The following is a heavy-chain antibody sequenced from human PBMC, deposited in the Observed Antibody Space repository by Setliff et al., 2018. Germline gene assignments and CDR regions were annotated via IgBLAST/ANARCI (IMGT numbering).Heavy chain of an antibody. D-gene: IGHD3-10*01. CDR1: GVSISSYY. CDR2: IQKSGST. V-gene: IGHV4-59*01. J-gene: IGHJ6*02. CDR3: ARLSWDGLRYYGLDV. Sequence: SETLSLTCNVSGVSISSYYWSWIRQPPGKGLESIGYIQKSGSTNCNPSLMSRVSISVDTSKNQFSLKLRSVTAADTAVYYCARLSWDGLRYYGLDVWGQGATVTVSS.